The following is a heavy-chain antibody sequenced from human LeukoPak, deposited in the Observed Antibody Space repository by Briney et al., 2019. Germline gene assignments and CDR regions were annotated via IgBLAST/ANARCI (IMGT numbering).Heavy chain of an antibody. D-gene: IGHD4/OR15-4a*01. CDR2: IRSKPNDYAT. CDR1: GFTFSGSA. V-gene: IGHV3-73*01. CDR3: TGANSDYYGMDV. J-gene: IGHJ6*02. Sequence: QTGGSLRLSCAASGFTFSGSAIHWVRQASGKGLEWVGRIRSKPNDYATAYAASVQGRFTFSRDDSKNTAYLQMNSLKTEDTAIYYCTGANSDYYGMDVWGQGTTVTVSS.